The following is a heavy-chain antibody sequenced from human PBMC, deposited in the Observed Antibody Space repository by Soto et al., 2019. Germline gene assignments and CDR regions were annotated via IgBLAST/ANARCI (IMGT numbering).Heavy chain of an antibody. CDR2: INSDGSSK. D-gene: IGHD3-3*01. Sequence: GGSLRLSCAVSGFTFTDYGFHWVRQAPDKGLVWVAGINSDGSSKSYADSVRGRFTISRDNARNTLYLQMNSLRAEDTAVYYCARTQYDFWSGYYPNWFDPWGQGTLVTVSS. CDR3: ARTQYDFWSGYYPNWFDP. CDR1: GFTFTDYG. V-gene: IGHV3-74*01. J-gene: IGHJ5*02.